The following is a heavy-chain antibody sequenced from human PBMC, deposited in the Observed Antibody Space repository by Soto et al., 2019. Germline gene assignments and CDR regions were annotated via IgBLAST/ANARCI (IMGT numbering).Heavy chain of an antibody. CDR1: GGSISSYY. D-gene: IGHD2-2*01. V-gene: IGHV4-59*01. CDR2: IYYSGST. Sequence: PSETLSLTCTVSGGSISSYYWSWIRQPPGKGLEWIGYIYYSGSTNYNPSLKSRVTISVDTSKNQFSLKLSSVTAADTAVYYCARDNPPEDIVVVPAQWGQGTLVTVSS. CDR3: ARDNPPEDIVVVPAQ. J-gene: IGHJ4*02.